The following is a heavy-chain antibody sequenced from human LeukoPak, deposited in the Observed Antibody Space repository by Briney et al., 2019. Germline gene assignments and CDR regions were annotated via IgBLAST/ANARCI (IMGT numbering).Heavy chain of an antibody. CDR2: INHSGST. V-gene: IGHV4-34*01. D-gene: IGHD3-10*01. Sequence: PSETLSLTCAVYGGSFSGYYWSWIRQPPGKGLEWIGEINHSGSTNYNPSLKSRVTISVDTSKNQFSLKLSSVTAADTDVYYCASGQYGSGSYYTPWGQGTLVTVSS. CDR1: GGSFSGYY. J-gene: IGHJ4*02. CDR3: ASGQYGSGSYYTP.